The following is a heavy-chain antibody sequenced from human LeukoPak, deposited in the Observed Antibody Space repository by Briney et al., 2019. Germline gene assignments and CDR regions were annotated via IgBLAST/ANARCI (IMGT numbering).Heavy chain of an antibody. CDR2: ISSSSSTI. J-gene: IGHJ4*02. CDR1: GFTFSSYS. CDR3: AREGPQWAYSSGWWGPDY. D-gene: IGHD6-19*01. V-gene: IGHV3-48*01. Sequence: GGSLRLSCAASGFTFSSYSMNWVRQAPGKGLEWVSYISSSSSTIYYADSVKGRFTISRDNAKNSLYLQMNRLRAEDTAVYYCAREGPQWAYSSGWWGPDYWGQGTLVTVSS.